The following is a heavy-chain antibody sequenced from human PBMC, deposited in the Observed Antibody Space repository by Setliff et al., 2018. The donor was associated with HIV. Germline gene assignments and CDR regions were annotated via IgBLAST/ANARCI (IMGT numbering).Heavy chain of an antibody. Sequence: SVKVSCKTSGGTFSSYAISWVRQAPGQGLEWMGGIIPIFNTANYAQKFQGRVTITADESTSTAYMELSSLRSEDTAVYYCAGIVRPSYYYYYYMDVWGKGTTVTV. V-gene: IGHV1-69*13. CDR1: GGTFSSYA. D-gene: IGHD3-10*02. J-gene: IGHJ6*03. CDR3: AGIVRPSYYYYYYMDV. CDR2: IIPIFNTA.